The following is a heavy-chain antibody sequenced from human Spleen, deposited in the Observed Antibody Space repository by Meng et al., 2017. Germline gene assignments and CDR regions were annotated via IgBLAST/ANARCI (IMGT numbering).Heavy chain of an antibody. V-gene: IGHV4-34*01. J-gene: IGHJ2*01. Sequence: VLLLLWGAGLWKRSEALSLSCAVYGRSFSGSYWSWIRQPPRKGLEWSGEINHSGSTNYNPSLKSRVTISVDTSKNQFSLKLSSVTAEDTAVYYCVFDSSGAWYFDLWGRGTLVTVSS. CDR3: VFDSSGAWYFDL. CDR2: INHSGST. D-gene: IGHD3-22*01. CDR1: GRSFSGSY.